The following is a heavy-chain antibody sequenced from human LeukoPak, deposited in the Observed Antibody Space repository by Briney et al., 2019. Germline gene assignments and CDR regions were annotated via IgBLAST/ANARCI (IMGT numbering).Heavy chain of an antibody. V-gene: IGHV3-15*01. D-gene: IGHD6-25*01. CDR3: TTRRQDGC. Sequence: GGSLRLFCVASGFTFSDAWMSWVRQAPGKGLEWVGRIKSKIDGGTIDYAAPVKGRFTISRDDSRNTLYLQMNSLKTEDTAVYYCTTRRQDGCWGQGTLVTVSS. J-gene: IGHJ4*02. CDR2: IKSKIDGGTI. CDR1: GFTFSDAW.